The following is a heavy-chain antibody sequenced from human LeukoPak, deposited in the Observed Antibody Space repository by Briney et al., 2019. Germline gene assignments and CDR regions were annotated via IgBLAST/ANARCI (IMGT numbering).Heavy chain of an antibody. V-gene: IGHV7-4-1*02. CDR3: ARVPQAHAFDI. CDR1: GYTFTSYA. Sequence: ASVKVSCEASGYTFTSYAMNWVRQAPGQGLEWMGWINTSTGNPTYAQGFTGRFVSSLDTSVSTAYLQISSLKAEDTAVYYCARVPQAHAFDIWGQGTMVTVSS. J-gene: IGHJ3*02. CDR2: INTSTGNP.